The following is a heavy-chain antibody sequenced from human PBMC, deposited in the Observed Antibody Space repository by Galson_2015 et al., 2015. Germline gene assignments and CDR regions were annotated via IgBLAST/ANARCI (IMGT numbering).Heavy chain of an antibody. CDR1: GFSLSTTGMR. CDR3: ARMATDWYFDL. J-gene: IGHJ2*01. CDR2: IDWDDDK. V-gene: IGHV2-70*04. Sequence: PALVKPTQTLTLTCTFSGFSLSTTGMRVSWIRQSPGKALEWLARIDWDDDKFYSTSLKTRLTISKDTSKNQVVLRMTNMDPVDTATYYCARMATDWYFDLWGRGTLVIVSS.